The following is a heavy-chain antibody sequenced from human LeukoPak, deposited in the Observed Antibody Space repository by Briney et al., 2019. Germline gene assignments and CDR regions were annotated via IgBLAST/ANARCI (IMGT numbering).Heavy chain of an antibody. J-gene: IGHJ4*02. CDR3: GRGGYSGYECEY. Sequence: GESLKISWRASGNSFSNYWIGWVRQMPGKGLEWMGVIYPGDSDTRYSPSFQGQVTMSADKSISTAYLQWSSLKASDSAMYYCGRGGYSGYECEYWGQGALVTVSS. D-gene: IGHD5-12*01. CDR2: IYPGDSDT. V-gene: IGHV5-51*01. CDR1: GNSFSNYW.